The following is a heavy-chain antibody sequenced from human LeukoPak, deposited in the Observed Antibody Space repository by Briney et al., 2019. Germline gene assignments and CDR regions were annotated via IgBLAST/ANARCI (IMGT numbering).Heavy chain of an antibody. J-gene: IGHJ3*02. CDR1: GYTFTSYY. Sequence: ASVKVSCKASGYTFTSYYMHWVRQAPGQGLGWMGIINPSGGSTSYAQKFQGRVTMTRDTSTSTVYMELSSLRSEDTAVYYCARVGPIVVVNGYAFDIWGQGTMVTVSS. CDR3: ARVGPIVVVNGYAFDI. CDR2: INPSGGST. V-gene: IGHV1-46*01. D-gene: IGHD3-22*01.